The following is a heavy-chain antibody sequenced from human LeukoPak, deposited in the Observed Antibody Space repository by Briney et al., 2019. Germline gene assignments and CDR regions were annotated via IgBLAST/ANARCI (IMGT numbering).Heavy chain of an antibody. D-gene: IGHD2/OR15-2a*01. V-gene: IGHV4-4*07. J-gene: IGHJ6*02. CDR2: VYTSGST. CDR1: GGSISSYY. CDR3: AKGGSTNFYYGDV. Sequence: SETLSLTCTVSGGSISSYYWSWIRQPAGKTLEWIGRVYTSGSTSYNPSLKSRVTMSVDTSKNQFSLKLSSVTAADTAVYYCAKGGSTNFYYGDVWGQGTTVTVSS.